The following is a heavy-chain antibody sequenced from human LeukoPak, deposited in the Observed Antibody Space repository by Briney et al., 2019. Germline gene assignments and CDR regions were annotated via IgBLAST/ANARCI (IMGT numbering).Heavy chain of an antibody. D-gene: IGHD4-17*01. CDR2: ISYIGTT. V-gene: IGHV4-59*11. Sequence: SETLSLTCAVSDDSFSSHYWTWIRQPPGKGLEWIGYISYIGTTNYNPSLKSRVAISIDTSKNQFSLKLSSVTAADTAVYYCARDLVTVTKGFDIWGQGTMVSVSS. CDR3: ARDLVTVTKGFDI. J-gene: IGHJ3*02. CDR1: DDSFSSHY.